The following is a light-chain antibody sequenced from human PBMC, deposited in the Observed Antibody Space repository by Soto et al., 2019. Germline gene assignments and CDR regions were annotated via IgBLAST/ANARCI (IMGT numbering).Light chain of an antibody. V-gene: IGKV4-1*01. CDR3: QPYYGPPQN. J-gene: IGKJ1*01. CDR1: QSILYSPNNKNY. CDR2: WAS. Sequence: DIVMTQSPDSLAVSLGERATINCKSSQSILYSPNNKNYLAWYQQKPGQPPKLLIYWASTRESGVPDRFSGSGSGTDFTLTISSLQAEDVAVYYCQPYYGPPQNFGQGTKVEIK.